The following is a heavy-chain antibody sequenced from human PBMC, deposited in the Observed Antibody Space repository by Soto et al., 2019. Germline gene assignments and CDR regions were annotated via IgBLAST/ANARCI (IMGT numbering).Heavy chain of an antibody. V-gene: IGHV3-23*01. CDR1: GFTFSSYA. CDR3: AKALLSMITFGGVIVSSDSDAFDI. J-gene: IGHJ3*02. D-gene: IGHD3-16*02. Sequence: GGSLRLSCAASGFTFSSYAMSWVRQAPGKGLEWVSAISGSGGSTYYADSVKGRFTISRDNSKNTLYLQMNSLRAEDTAVYYCAKALLSMITFGGVIVSSDSDAFDIWGQGTMVTVSS. CDR2: ISGSGGST.